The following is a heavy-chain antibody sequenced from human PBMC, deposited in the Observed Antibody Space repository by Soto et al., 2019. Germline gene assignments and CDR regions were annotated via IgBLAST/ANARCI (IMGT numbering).Heavy chain of an antibody. CDR1: GFSLSTSGVG. V-gene: IGHV2-5*01. Sequence: SGATLVNPTQTITLTCTFSGFSLSTSGVGVGWIRQPPGKALEWLALIYWNDDKRYSPSLKSRLTITKETPKNQVVLTMTNMEPVDTATYYCAHRRSYEQHFDYWGQGTLVTVSS. D-gene: IGHD5-18*01. CDR2: IYWNDDK. J-gene: IGHJ4*02. CDR3: AHRRSYEQHFDY.